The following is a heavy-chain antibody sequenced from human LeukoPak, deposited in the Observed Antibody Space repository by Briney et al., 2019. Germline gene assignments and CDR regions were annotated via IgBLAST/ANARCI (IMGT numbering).Heavy chain of an antibody. CDR2: INHSGST. Sequence: SETLSLTCTVSGGSISSSSYYWGWIRQPPGKGLEWIGEINHSGSTNYNPSLKSRVTISVDTSKNQFSLKLSSVTAADTAVYYCASKPPITIFGVVIPWGQGTLVTVSS. CDR3: ASKPPITIFGVVIP. V-gene: IGHV4-39*07. D-gene: IGHD3-3*01. J-gene: IGHJ5*02. CDR1: GGSISSSSYY.